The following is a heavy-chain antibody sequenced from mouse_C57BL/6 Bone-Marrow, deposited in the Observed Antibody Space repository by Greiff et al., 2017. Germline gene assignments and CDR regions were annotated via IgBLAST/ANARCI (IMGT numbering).Heavy chain of an antibody. CDR1: GYAFSSSW. Sequence: QVHVKQSGPELVKPGASVKISCKASGYAFSSSWMNWVKQRPGKGLEWIGRIYPGDGDTNYNGKFKGKATLTADKSSSTAYMQLSSLTSEDSAVYFCARSMMVKRYFDVWGTGTTVTVSS. J-gene: IGHJ1*03. D-gene: IGHD2-3*01. V-gene: IGHV1-82*01. CDR3: ARSMMVKRYFDV. CDR2: IYPGDGDT.